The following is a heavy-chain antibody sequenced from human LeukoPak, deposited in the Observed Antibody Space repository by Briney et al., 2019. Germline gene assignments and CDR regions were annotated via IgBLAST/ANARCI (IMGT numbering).Heavy chain of an antibody. CDR3: TTDLYYYDSSGYYHDAFDI. CDR1: GFTFSSYG. J-gene: IGHJ3*02. V-gene: IGHV3-15*01. Sequence: PGGSLRLSCAASGFTFSSYGMHWVRQAPGKGLEWVGRIKSKTDGGATDYAAPVKGRFTISRDDSKNTLYLQMNSLKTEDTAVYYCTTDLYYYDSSGYYHDAFDIWGQGTMVTVSS. CDR2: IKSKTDGGAT. D-gene: IGHD3-22*01.